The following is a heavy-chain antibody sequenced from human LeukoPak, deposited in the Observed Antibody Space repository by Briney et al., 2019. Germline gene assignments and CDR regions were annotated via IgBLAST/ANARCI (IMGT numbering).Heavy chain of an antibody. CDR3: AREVADYYYYMDV. Sequence: ASVKVSCKASGYTFTGYYMHWVRQAPGQGLEWMGWINPNSGGTNYAQKFQGRVTMTRGTSISTAYMELSRLRSDDTAVYYCAREVADYYYYMDVWGKGTTVTVSS. D-gene: IGHD6-19*01. CDR1: GYTFTGYY. V-gene: IGHV1-2*02. J-gene: IGHJ6*03. CDR2: INPNSGGT.